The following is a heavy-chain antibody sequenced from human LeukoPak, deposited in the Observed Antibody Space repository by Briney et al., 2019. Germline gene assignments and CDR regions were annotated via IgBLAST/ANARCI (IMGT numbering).Heavy chain of an antibody. Sequence: PGGSLRLSCVASGFTFSDYYMSWIRQAPGKGLEWVSYISRSGSTTYYADSVKGRFTISRDNSKNTLYLQMNSLRAEDTAVYYCAKDWSFYYYGMDVWGQGTTVTVSS. CDR2: ISRSGSTT. CDR3: AKDWSFYYYGMDV. D-gene: IGHD3-16*02. CDR1: GFTFSDYY. V-gene: IGHV3-11*04. J-gene: IGHJ6*02.